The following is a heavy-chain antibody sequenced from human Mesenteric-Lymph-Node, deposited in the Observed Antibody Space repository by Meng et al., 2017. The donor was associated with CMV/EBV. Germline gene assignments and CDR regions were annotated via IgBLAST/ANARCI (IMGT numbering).Heavy chain of an antibody. Sequence: CGGSFSGYYWSRIRRSAGERLGGSGGMNHGGSTNWKSSIKGRVSISVDTSKSKFSLKLRSVTAADTGVYYCARGDRVAARRRTFDYWGLGTLVTVSS. CDR2: MNHGGST. D-gene: IGHD6-6*01. V-gene: IGHV4-34*01. CDR1: GGSFSGYY. CDR3: ARGDRVAARRRTFDY. J-gene: IGHJ4*02.